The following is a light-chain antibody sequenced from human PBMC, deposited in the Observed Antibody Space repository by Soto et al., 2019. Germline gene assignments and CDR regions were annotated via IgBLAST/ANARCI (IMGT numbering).Light chain of an antibody. CDR2: DAS. J-gene: IGKJ5*01. Sequence: VWSRSPGALTLSPGERATLSCMACPSVANFVAWYQQKPGQAPRRLLYDASTRASGIPDRFSGSGSGTDYTLSISRLEAEDVVVYYCMQYASSPITFGEGTRLDIK. V-gene: IGKV3-20*01. CDR1: PSVANF. CDR3: MQYASSPIT.